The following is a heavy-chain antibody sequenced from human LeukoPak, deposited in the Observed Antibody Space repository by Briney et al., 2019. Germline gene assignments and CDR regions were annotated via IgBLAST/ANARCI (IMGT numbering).Heavy chain of an antibody. CDR2: INPNSGGT. CDR1: GYTFTGYY. Sequence: ASVKVSCKASGYTFTGYYMHWVRQAPGQGLEWMGWINPNSGGTNYAQKFQGRVTMTRDTSISTAYMELSRLRSDDTAVYYCARAVPVVVAATQRWFDPWGQGTLVTVSS. V-gene: IGHV1-2*02. J-gene: IGHJ5*02. CDR3: ARAVPVVVAATQRWFDP. D-gene: IGHD2-15*01.